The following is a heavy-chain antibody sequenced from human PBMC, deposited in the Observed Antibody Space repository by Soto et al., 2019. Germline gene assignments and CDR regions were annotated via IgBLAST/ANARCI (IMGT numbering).Heavy chain of an antibody. J-gene: IGHJ4*02. V-gene: IGHV3-66*01. CDR2: IDSGGST. CDR1: GFTFIGYD. D-gene: IGHD1-20*01. Sequence: PGGSLRLSCGAYGFTFIGYDMRWVRQATGKGLEWVSVIDSGGSTYYADSVKGRFTISRDNAKNTLYLQMNSLRAEDTAVYYCARMYNWNYFYYWGQGTLVTVSS. CDR3: ARMYNWNYFYY.